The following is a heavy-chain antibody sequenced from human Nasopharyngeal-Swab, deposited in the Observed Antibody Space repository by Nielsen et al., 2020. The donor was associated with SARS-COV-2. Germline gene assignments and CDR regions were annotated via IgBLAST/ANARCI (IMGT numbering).Heavy chain of an antibody. J-gene: IGHJ6*02. CDR2: ISASGSST. Sequence: GGSLRLSCAATGSTFRRCSMSWVRQAPGKGLEWVSAISASGSSTYYADSVKGRFTISRDNSQNTLYLQMSSLRVEDTAVYYCAKESGSYLYYYYGMDVWGQGITVTVSS. CDR3: AKESGSYLYYYYGMDV. V-gene: IGHV3-23*01. D-gene: IGHD1-26*01. CDR1: GSTFRRCS.